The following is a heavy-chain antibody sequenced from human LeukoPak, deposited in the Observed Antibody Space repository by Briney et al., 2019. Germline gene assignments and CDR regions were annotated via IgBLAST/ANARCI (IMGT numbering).Heavy chain of an antibody. CDR3: ATSELRRLDAFDI. J-gene: IGHJ3*02. V-gene: IGHV1-2*02. CDR1: GYTFTGYY. D-gene: IGHD1-26*01. Sequence: ASVKVPCKASGYTFTGYYMHWVRQAPGQGLEWMGWINPNSGGTNYAQKFQGRVTMTRDTSISTAYMELSRLRSDDTAVYYCATSELRRLDAFDIWGQGTMVTVSS. CDR2: INPNSGGT.